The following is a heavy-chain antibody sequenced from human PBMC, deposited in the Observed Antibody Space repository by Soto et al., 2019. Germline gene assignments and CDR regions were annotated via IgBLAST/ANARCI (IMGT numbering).Heavy chain of an antibody. CDR1: GFTFKSYA. CDR3: AKAFYYDSSGYPTPFDY. D-gene: IGHD3-22*01. V-gene: IGHV3-23*01. CDR2: ITGSGDST. Sequence: PGGSLRLSCAASGFTFKSYAVSWVRQAPGKGLEWVSVITGSGDSTYYADSVKGRFTISRDNSKNTLYLQMNSLRAEDTAVYYCAKAFYYDSSGYPTPFDYWGQGTLVTVSS. J-gene: IGHJ4*02.